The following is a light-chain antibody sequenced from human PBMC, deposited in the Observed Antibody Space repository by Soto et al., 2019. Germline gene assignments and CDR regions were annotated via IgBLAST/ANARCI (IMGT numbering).Light chain of an antibody. V-gene: IGLV2-14*01. CDR1: SSDVGYYDS. CDR2: DVY. J-gene: IGLJ2*01. Sequence: QSALTQPASVSGSPGQSITISCTGTSSDVGYYDSVSWYQRHPDKAPKLIIYDVYSRPSGVSNRFSDSKSGNTASLTISGLRAEDEADYYCSSRPSSDTHVLFGGGTKVTVL. CDR3: SSRPSSDTHVL.